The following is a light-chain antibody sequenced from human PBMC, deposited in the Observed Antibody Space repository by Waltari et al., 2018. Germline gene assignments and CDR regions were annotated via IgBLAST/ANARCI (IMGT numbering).Light chain of an antibody. J-gene: IGKJ4*01. V-gene: IGKV3-11*01. CDR3: QQRSNWPLLT. CDR1: QSVSSY. CDR2: DAS. Sequence: EIVLTQSPATLSLSPGGRATLSCRASQSVSSYLAWYQQKPGQAPRLLIYDASNRATGIPARFSGSGSGTDFTLTINSLEPEDFALYYCQQRSNWPLLTFGGGTKVEIK.